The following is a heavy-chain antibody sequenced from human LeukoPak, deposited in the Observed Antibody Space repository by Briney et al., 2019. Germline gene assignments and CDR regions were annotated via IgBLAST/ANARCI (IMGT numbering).Heavy chain of an antibody. CDR2: IYYSGST. D-gene: IGHD5-12*01. V-gene: IGHV4-39*01. CDR3: AGQVATITPRY. CDR1: GGSISSSSYY. Sequence: PSETLSLTCTVSGGSISSSSYYWGWIRQPPGKGLEWIGSIYYSGSTYYNPSLKSRVTISVDTSKNQFSLKLSSVTAADTAVYCCAGQVATITPRYWGQGTLVTVSS. J-gene: IGHJ4*02.